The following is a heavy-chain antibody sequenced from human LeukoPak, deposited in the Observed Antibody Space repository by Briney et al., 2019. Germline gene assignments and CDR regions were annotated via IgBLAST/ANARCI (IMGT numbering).Heavy chain of an antibody. CDR3: ARARYSSGWYDY. CDR2: INHSGST. V-gene: IGHV4-34*01. J-gene: IGHJ4*02. D-gene: IGHD6-19*01. CDR1: GGSFSGYY. Sequence: TSETLSLTCAVYGGSFSGYYWSWIRQPPGKGLEWIGEINHSGSTNYNPPLKSRVTISVDTSKNQFSLKLSSVTAADTAVYYCARARYSSGWYDYWGQGTLVTVSS.